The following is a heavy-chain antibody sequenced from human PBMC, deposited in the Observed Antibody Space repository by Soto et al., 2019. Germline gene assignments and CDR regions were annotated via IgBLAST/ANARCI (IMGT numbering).Heavy chain of an antibody. J-gene: IGHJ4*02. V-gene: IGHV1-69*08. CDR3: ARDCSSTSFPRPGY. CDR1: GGTFSSYS. Sequence: QVQLVQSGAEVKKPGSSVKVSCKASGGTFSSYSISWVRQAPGQGLEWMGRIIPILGIANYAQKFQGRVTITADKSTSTAYMELSSLRSEDTAVYYCARDCSSTSFPRPGYCGQGALVTVSS. D-gene: IGHD2-2*01. CDR2: IIPILGIA.